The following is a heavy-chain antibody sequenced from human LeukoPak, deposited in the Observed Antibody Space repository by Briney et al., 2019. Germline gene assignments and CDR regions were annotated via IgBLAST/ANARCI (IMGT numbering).Heavy chain of an antibody. CDR2: ISGSGGST. CDR1: GFTFSSYA. Sequence: GGSLRLSCAASGFTFSSYAMSWVRQAPGKGLEWVSAISGSGGSTYYADSVKGRFTISRDNSKNTLYLQMNSLRAEDAAVYYCAKTYSRAVAGFFDYWGQGTLVTVSS. D-gene: IGHD6-19*01. J-gene: IGHJ4*02. CDR3: AKTYSRAVAGFFDY. V-gene: IGHV3-23*01.